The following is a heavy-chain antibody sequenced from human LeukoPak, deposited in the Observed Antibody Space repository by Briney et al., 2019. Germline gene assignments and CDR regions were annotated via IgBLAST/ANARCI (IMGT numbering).Heavy chain of an antibody. D-gene: IGHD3-10*01. CDR2: ISSSSSYI. CDR1: GFPFSTFS. Sequence: GGSRGLSCAASGFPFSTFSMNWVRQAPGKGLEWVSSISSSSSYIYYADSVKGRFTISRDNAKNSLYLQMNSLRAEDTAVYYCARGKVLLWFGESLDYWGQGTLVTVSS. V-gene: IGHV3-21*01. J-gene: IGHJ4*02. CDR3: ARGKVLLWFGESLDY.